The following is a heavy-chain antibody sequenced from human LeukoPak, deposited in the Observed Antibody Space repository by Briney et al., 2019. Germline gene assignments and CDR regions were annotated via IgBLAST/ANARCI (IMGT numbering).Heavy chain of an antibody. CDR2: ISYDGSNK. CDR3: GRVAPGGRHIDY. V-gene: IGHV3-30*03. J-gene: IGHJ4*02. CDR1: GFTFSSYG. Sequence: GGSLRLSCAASGFTFSSYGMHWVRQAPGKGLEWVAVISYDGSNKYYADSVKGRFTISRDNAKNSLYLQMNSLRAEDTAVYYCGRVAPGGRHIDYWGQGTLVTVS. D-gene: IGHD6-13*01.